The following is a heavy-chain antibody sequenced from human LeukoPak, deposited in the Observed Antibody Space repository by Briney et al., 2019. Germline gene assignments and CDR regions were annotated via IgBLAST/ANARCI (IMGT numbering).Heavy chain of an antibody. D-gene: IGHD1-26*01. J-gene: IGHJ4*02. V-gene: IGHV4-34*01. CDR3: NFGSYYFDY. CDR1: GGSFSGYY. Sequence: PSETLSLTCAVYGGSFSGYYWSWIRQPPGKGLEWIGEINHSGSTNYNPSLKSRVTISVDTSKNQFSLKLSSVTAADTAVYYCNFGSYYFDYWGQGTLVTVSS. CDR2: INHSGST.